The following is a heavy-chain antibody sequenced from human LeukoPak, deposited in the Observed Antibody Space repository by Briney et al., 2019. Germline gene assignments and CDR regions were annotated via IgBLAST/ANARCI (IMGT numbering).Heavy chain of an antibody. CDR2: INNSGST. CDR3: ARGPIMITFGGVIAPFDY. Sequence: SETLSLTCAVYGGSFSGYYWSWIRPPPGKGLEWIGEINNSGSTKYKPSLKSRGTISVDTSKNQFSLKMSSVTASDTAVYYCARGPIMITFGGVIAPFDYWGKGTLVTVPS. D-gene: IGHD3-16*02. V-gene: IGHV4-34*01. J-gene: IGHJ4*02. CDR1: GGSFSGYY.